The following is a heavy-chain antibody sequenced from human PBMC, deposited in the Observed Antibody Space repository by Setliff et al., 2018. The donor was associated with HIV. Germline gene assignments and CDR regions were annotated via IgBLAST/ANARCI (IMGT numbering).Heavy chain of an antibody. CDR1: GDSSSSYY. V-gene: IGHV4-4*07. CDR2: MYISGST. Sequence: SETLSLTCTVSGDSSSSYYCNWIRQPAGKGLEWIGHMYISGSTNYNPSLKSRVTMSLDTSKNQFSLKLSSVTAADTAIYYCARGSRSHGGMFGYWGQGTLVTVSS. D-gene: IGHD6-13*01. CDR3: ARGSRSHGGMFGY. J-gene: IGHJ4*02.